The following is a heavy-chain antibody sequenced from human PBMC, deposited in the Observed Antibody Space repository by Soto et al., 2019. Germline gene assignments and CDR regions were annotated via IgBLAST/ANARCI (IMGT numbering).Heavy chain of an antibody. V-gene: IGHV3-48*01. CDR3: ARNLYSSYGMDV. CDR1: GLTFSSYS. D-gene: IGHD6-19*01. CDR2: ISSSSSTI. J-gene: IGHJ6*02. Sequence: GSLRLSCAASGLTFSSYSMNWVRQAPGKGLEWVSYISSSSSTIYYANSVKGRFTISRDNSKNTLYLQMGSLRAEDMAVYYCARNLYSSYGMDVWGQGTTVTVSS.